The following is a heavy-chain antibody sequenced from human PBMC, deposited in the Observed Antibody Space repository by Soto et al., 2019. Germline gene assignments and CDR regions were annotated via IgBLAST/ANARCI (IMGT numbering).Heavy chain of an antibody. CDR1: GYTFSSYR. J-gene: IGHJ4*02. Sequence: QVQLVQSGAEVKKPGASVKVSCKASGYTFSSYRISWVRQAPGQGHEWMGWIHAYNGDTKYAQKFQDRLIMTTDTSTSTAYMELRGLASDDSAVYYCARADYGDDDYGGKGTLVTFSS. V-gene: IGHV1-18*01. D-gene: IGHD4-17*01. CDR2: IHAYNGDT. CDR3: ARADYGDDDY.